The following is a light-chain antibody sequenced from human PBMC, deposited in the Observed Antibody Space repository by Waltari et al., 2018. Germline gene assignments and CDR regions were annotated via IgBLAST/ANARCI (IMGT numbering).Light chain of an antibody. J-gene: IGLJ3*02. CDR3: ATWDSRLSVVV. CDR2: DNN. V-gene: IGLV1-51*01. CDR1: SSNIGNND. Sequence: QSVLTQPPSVSAAPGQRVTISCSGGSSNIGNNDVSWYQQFPGTAPKLLITDNNKRPSGIPDRFSGSKSGTSATRGITGLQTGDEADYYCATWDSRLSVVVFGGGTKVTVL.